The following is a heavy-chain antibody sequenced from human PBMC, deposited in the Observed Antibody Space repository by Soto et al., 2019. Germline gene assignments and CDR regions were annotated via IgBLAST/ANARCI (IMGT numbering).Heavy chain of an antibody. CDR2: IFPADSDT. Sequence: PGESLKISCKGSGYSFSNYWIAWVRQMPGKGLEWMGIIFPADSDTKYSPSFQGQVTISADKSISTAYLQWSSLKASDTAMYYCANSVVVPSTMNYLDYWGQGSLVTVSS. D-gene: IGHD2-15*01. J-gene: IGHJ4*02. CDR1: GYSFSNYW. CDR3: ANSVVVPSTMNYLDY. V-gene: IGHV5-51*01.